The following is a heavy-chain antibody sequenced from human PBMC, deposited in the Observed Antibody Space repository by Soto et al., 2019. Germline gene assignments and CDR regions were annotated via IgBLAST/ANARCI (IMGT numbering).Heavy chain of an antibody. Sequence: GGSLRLSCEASGFIFSSYAMNWFRQAPGKGLQWVSSITGSSDYTSYIASVKGRFTISRDNSKNTPYLQMNSLRAEDTAVYFCAKEQTTGAHYALDYWSQGTLVTVSS. CDR1: GFIFSSYA. D-gene: IGHD2-8*02. V-gene: IGHV3-23*01. CDR2: ITGSSDYT. CDR3: AKEQTTGAHYALDY. J-gene: IGHJ4*02.